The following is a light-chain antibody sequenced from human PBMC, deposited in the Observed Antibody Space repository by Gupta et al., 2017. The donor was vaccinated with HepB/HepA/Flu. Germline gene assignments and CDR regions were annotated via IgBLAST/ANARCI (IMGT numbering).Light chain of an antibody. Sequence: IQMTQSPSTLSASVGDRISITCRASHNVGSNLAWYEQKPGKAPKVLIYKASSLESGVPSRFSGSGSGTEFTLTISSLQPDDSATYYCQQYGSYWTFGQGTKVEIK. V-gene: IGKV1-5*03. CDR3: QQYGSYWT. CDR2: KAS. CDR1: HNVGSN. J-gene: IGKJ1*01.